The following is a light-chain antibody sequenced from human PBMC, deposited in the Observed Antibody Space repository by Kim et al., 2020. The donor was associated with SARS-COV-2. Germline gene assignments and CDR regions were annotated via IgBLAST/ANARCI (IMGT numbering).Light chain of an antibody. Sequence: VSPGERATLYCTASQSVTRHLAWYQQKPGQPPRLVIYDTSTRATGIPARFKGSGSGTEFTLTISSLQSEDCAVYYCQQYSNWPPYTFGQGTKLEI. J-gene: IGKJ2*01. CDR3: QQYSNWPPYT. V-gene: IGKV3-15*01. CDR1: QSVTRH. CDR2: DTS.